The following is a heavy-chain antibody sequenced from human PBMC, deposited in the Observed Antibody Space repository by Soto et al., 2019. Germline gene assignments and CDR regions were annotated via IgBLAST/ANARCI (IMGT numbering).Heavy chain of an antibody. CDR3: ARDLRIHYDSSGYYYGRGGMDV. Sequence: GGSLRLSCAESGFAFSSYVMHWVGQSPGKGLEWVAVIWYDGSNKYYADSVKGRFTISRDNSKNTLYLQMNSLRAEDTAVYYCARDLRIHYDSSGYYYGRGGMDVWGQGTTVTVSS. D-gene: IGHD3-22*01. CDR2: IWYDGSNK. CDR1: GFAFSSYV. V-gene: IGHV3-33*01. J-gene: IGHJ6*02.